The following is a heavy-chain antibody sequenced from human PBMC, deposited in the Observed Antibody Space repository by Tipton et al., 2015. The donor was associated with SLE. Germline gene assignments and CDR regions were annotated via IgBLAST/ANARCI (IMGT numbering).Heavy chain of an antibody. CDR2: IYYSGNT. CDR3: ARAHCASDCAPWYFDY. CDR1: GDSISSSTYY. J-gene: IGHJ4*02. V-gene: IGHV4-39*07. D-gene: IGHD2-21*01. Sequence: TLSLTCTVSGDSISSSTYYWGWIRQPPGEGLEWIANIYYSGNTFYSPSLKSRLTMSLDTSKNHFSLRLTSVTAADTAVYYCARAHCASDCAPWYFDYWGQGSLVTVSS.